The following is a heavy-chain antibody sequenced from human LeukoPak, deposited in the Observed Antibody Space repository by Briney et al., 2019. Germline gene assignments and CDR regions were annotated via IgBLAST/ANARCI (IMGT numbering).Heavy chain of an antibody. CDR1: GYSFTSYW. D-gene: IGHD2-2*01. CDR3: ARLYVVVPAAMGGAFDY. Sequence: GGSLKISCKGSGYSFTSYWIGWVRHMTGKGLEWMGIIYPGDSDTRYSPSFQGQVTISADKSISTAYLQWSSLKASDTAMYYCARLYVVVPAAMGGAFDYWGQGTLVTVSS. V-gene: IGHV5-51*01. J-gene: IGHJ4*02. CDR2: IYPGDSDT.